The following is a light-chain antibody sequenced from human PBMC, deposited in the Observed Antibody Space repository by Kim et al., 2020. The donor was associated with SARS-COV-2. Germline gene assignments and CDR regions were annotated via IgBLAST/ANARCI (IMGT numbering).Light chain of an antibody. J-gene: IGLJ2*01. CDR2: GKN. CDR3: NSRDNNDNVL. V-gene: IGLV3-19*01. CDR1: SLRSYY. Sequence: VALGQTVRITCQGDSLRSYYTPWFQQKPGQAPIVVVYGKNNRPSGIPARFSGSSSGNTASLTITGTQAGDEADYYCNSRDNNDNVLFGGGTQLTVL.